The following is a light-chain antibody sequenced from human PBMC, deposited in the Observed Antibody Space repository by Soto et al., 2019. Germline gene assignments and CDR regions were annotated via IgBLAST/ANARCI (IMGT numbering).Light chain of an antibody. V-gene: IGLV1-47*01. Sequence: QAVVTQPPSASGTPGQRVTISCSGSSSNIGDNYGYWYQQLPGTAPKLLIYRNDQRPSGVPDRFSGSKSGTSASLAISGLRSEDEADYYCAAWDDSLSGVVFGGGTKLTVL. CDR2: RND. CDR3: AAWDDSLSGVV. J-gene: IGLJ2*01. CDR1: SSNIGDNY.